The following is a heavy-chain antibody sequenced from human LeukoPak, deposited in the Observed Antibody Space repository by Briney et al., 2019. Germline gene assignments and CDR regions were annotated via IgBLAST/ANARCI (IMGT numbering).Heavy chain of an antibody. V-gene: IGHV4-34*01. Sequence: PSETLSLTCAVYGGSFSGYYWSWIRQPPGKGLEWIGEINHSGSTNYNPSLKSRVTISVDTSKNQFSLKLSSVTAADTAVYYCASPSPTYYDFWSGPPLDVWGKGTTVTVSS. CDR2: INHSGST. D-gene: IGHD3-3*01. J-gene: IGHJ6*04. CDR1: GGSFSGYY. CDR3: ASPSPTYYDFWSGPPLDV.